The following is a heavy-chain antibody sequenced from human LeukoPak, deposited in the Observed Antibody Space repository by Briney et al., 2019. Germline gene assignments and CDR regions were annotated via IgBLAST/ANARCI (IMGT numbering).Heavy chain of an antibody. V-gene: IGHV3-30*02. CDR2: IRYDGSNK. D-gene: IGHD6-19*01. J-gene: IGHJ4*02. CDR1: GFTFSSYG. Sequence: PGGSLRLSCAASGFTFSSYGMHWVRQAPGKGLGWVAFIRYDGSNKYYADSVKGRFTISRDNSKNTLHLQMDSLRAEDTAIYYCAKTSGWPYYFDYWGQGTLVTVSS. CDR3: AKTSGWPYYFDY.